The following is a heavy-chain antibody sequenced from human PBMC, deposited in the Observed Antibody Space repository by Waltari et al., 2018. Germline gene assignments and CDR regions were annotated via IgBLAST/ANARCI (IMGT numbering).Heavy chain of an antibody. V-gene: IGHV1-69-2*01. CDR2: IDPEDGKT. CDR3: APLPGGSGQTFDY. Sequence: EVELVQSGAEVKKPGATVKISCKASGSTLMDNFMHWVQQAPGKGLEWMGRIDPEDGKTGYSEKFQGRVTITADTSTATAYMGLSSLTSGDTAVYYCAPLPGGSGQTFDYWGQGTLVTVSS. D-gene: IGHD3-10*01. CDR1: GSTLMDNF. J-gene: IGHJ4*02.